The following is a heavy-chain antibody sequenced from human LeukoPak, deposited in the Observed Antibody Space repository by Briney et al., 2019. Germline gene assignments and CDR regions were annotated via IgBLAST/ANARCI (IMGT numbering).Heavy chain of an antibody. J-gene: IGHJ6*02. CDR2: INHSGST. CDR3: ARGRGRTTPNNYYYYGMDV. V-gene: IGHV4-34*01. Sequence: SETLSLTCAVYGGSFSGYYWSWIRQPPGKGLEWIGEINHSGSTNYNPSLKSRVTISVDTSKNQFSLKLSSVTAADTAVYYCARGRGRTTPNNYYYYGMDVWGQGTTVTVSS. D-gene: IGHD4-17*01. CDR1: GGSFSGYY.